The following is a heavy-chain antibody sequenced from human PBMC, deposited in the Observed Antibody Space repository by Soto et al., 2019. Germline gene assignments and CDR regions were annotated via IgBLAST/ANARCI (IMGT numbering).Heavy chain of an antibody. J-gene: IGHJ4*02. V-gene: IGHV4-59*01. Sequence: SETLSLTCTVSGGSINNYYWSWIRQPPGKGLEWIGYIYYSGSTNYNPSLKSRVTISVDTSKNQFSLKLSSVTAADTAVYYCARRYGGNFAYWGQGTLVPVPS. CDR3: ARRYGGNFAY. CDR2: IYYSGST. D-gene: IGHD1-26*01. CDR1: GGSINNYY.